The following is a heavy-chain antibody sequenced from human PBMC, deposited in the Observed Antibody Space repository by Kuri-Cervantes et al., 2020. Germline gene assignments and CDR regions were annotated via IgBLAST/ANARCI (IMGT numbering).Heavy chain of an antibody. V-gene: IGHV3-7*01. CDR3: AKDVHSSGWYFDY. CDR2: IKQDGSEK. J-gene: IGHJ4*02. D-gene: IGHD6-19*01. CDR1: GFTFSSYW. Sequence: GGSLRLSCAASGFTFSSYWMSWARQAPGKGLEWVANIKQDGSEKYYVDSVKGRFTISRDNSKNTLYLQMNSLRAEDTAVYYCAKDVHSSGWYFDYWGQGTLVTVSS.